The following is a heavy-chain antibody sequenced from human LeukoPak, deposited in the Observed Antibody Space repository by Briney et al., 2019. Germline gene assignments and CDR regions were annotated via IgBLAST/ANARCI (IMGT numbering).Heavy chain of an antibody. CDR1: GITFSSYG. Sequence: GGSLRLSCAASGITFSSYGMSWVRQAPGKGLEWVSGISGTGENTYYADSVKGRFTISRDKSKNTLYLQMNSLRAEDTAVYYCARVYSDYFDYWGQGTLVTVSS. CDR3: ARVYSDYFDY. D-gene: IGHD2-21*01. CDR2: ISGTGENT. V-gene: IGHV3-23*01. J-gene: IGHJ4*02.